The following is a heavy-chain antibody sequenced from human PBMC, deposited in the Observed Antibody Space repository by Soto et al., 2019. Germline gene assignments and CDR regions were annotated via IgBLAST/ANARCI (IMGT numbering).Heavy chain of an antibody. CDR2: ISAYNGNT. CDR1: GYTFTSYG. J-gene: IGHJ6*02. D-gene: IGHD3-3*01. CDR3: ARDRGVVLGMDV. Sequence: AAVKVSCKASGYTFTSYGISWVRQAPGQGLEWMGWISAYNGNTNYAQKLQGRVTMTTDTSTSTAHMELRSLRSDDTAVYYCARDRGVVLGMDVWGQGTTVTVSS. V-gene: IGHV1-18*04.